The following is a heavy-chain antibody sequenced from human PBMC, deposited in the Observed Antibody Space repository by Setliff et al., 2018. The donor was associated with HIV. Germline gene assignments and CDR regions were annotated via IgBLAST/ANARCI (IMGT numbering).Heavy chain of an antibody. CDR2: LIPIVDIT. Sequence: SVKVSCKASGGTFSNYAFSWVRQAPGQGLEWMGGLIPIVDITKSTQKFRDRVTFTADESTKTAQMELSGLTFEDTAVYYCAKGPNFENAFDIWGQGTVVTVSS. D-gene: IGHD2-8*01. CDR1: GGTFSNYA. V-gene: IGHV1-69*10. J-gene: IGHJ3*02. CDR3: AKGPNFENAFDI.